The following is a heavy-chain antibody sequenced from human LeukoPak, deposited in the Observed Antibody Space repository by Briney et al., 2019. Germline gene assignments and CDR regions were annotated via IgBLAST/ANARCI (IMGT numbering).Heavy chain of an antibody. J-gene: IGHJ6*02. Sequence: GGSLRLSCAASGFTFSSYAMSWVRQAPGKGLEWVSAISGSGGSTYYADSVKGRFTISRDNSKNTLYLQMNSLRAEDTAVYYCAKDLVDSSSWYYYYGMDVWGQGTTVTVSS. CDR1: GFTFSSYA. V-gene: IGHV3-23*01. CDR2: ISGSGGST. D-gene: IGHD6-13*01. CDR3: AKDLVDSSSWYYYYGMDV.